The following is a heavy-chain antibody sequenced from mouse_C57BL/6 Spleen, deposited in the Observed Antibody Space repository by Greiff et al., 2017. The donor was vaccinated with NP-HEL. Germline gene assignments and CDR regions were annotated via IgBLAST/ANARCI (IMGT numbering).Heavy chain of an antibody. CDR3: ASGTTVVAEGFAY. D-gene: IGHD1-1*01. J-gene: IGHJ3*01. CDR2: IHPNSGST. Sequence: QVQLQQPGAELVKPGASVKLSCKASGYTFTSYWMHWVKQRPGQGLEWIGMIHPNSGSTNYNEKFKSKATLTVDKSSSTAYMQLSSLTSEDSAVYYCASGTTVVAEGFAYWGQGTLVTVSA. CDR1: GYTFTSYW. V-gene: IGHV1-64*01.